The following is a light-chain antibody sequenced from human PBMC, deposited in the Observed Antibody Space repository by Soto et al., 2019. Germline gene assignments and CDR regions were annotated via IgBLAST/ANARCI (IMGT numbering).Light chain of an antibody. CDR2: DAS. J-gene: IGKJ5*01. CDR1: QGISSA. V-gene: IGKV1-13*02. CDR3: QQLKSYPFT. Sequence: AIQLTQSPSSLSASVGDRVSITCRASQGISSALAWYQHKPGKPPKILIYDASSLQSGVPSRLSGSESGTECTLTISSLQPEDFAPYYCQQLKSYPFTFGQGTRRRL.